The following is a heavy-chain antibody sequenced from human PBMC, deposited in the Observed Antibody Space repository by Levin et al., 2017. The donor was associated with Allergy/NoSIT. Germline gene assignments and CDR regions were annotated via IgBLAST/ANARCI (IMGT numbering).Heavy chain of an antibody. D-gene: IGHD3-3*01. CDR2: IKSKTDGGTT. CDR1: GFTFSNAW. V-gene: IGHV3-15*01. CDR3: TADSYYDFWSSYEAEENC. J-gene: IGHJ4*02. Sequence: PGGSLRLSCAASGFTFSNAWMSWVRQAPGKGLEWVARIKSKTDGGTTDYAAPGKGRFTISSDDSKNTLYLQMNGLKAEDTAVYYCTADSYYDFWSSYEAEENCWGQGTLVTVSS.